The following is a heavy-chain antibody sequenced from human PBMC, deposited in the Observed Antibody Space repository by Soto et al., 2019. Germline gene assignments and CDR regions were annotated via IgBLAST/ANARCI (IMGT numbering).Heavy chain of an antibody. J-gene: IGHJ2*01. D-gene: IGHD6-19*01. V-gene: IGHV1-3*01. CDR3: ATSGYSSGWCHWYFDF. CDR2: INGGNGNT. CDR1: GYIFTNYA. Sequence: ASVKVSCKASGYIFTNYAIHWVRQAPGQRLEWMGWINGGNGNTKYSQKFQGRVTITRDTSASTAYMDPSSLRSEDKAVCYCATSGYSSGWCHWYFDFWGGGTLVTVSS.